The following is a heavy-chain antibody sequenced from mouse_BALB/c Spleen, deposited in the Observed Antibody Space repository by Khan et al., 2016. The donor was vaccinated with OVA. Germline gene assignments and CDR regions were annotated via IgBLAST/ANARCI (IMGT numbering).Heavy chain of an antibody. Sequence: DLVKPGASVKLSCRASGYTFTSYWINWIIQTPGQGLEWIGRIAPGCGSTSYNEKFKAKAILTVDKSSRTAHIQFSSLSSEDYAVGFCARSNYYGSGLYAMDYWGQGTSVTVSS. CDR2: IAPGCGST. J-gene: IGHJ4*01. V-gene: IGHV1S41*01. D-gene: IGHD1-1*01. CDR1: GYTFTSYW. CDR3: ARSNYYGSGLYAMDY.